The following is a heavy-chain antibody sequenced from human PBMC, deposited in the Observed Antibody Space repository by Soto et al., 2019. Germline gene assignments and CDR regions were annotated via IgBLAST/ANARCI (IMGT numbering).Heavy chain of an antibody. V-gene: IGHV3-30*18. D-gene: IGHD3-22*01. CDR2: ISYDGSNK. J-gene: IGHJ4*02. CDR3: AKDLLRVDY. Sequence: GGSLRLSCAASGFTFSSYGMHWVRQAPGKGLEWVAVISYDGSNKYYADSVKGRFTISRDNSKNTLYLQMNSLRAEDTAVYYCAKDLLRVDYWGQGTLVTVSS. CDR1: GFTFSSYG.